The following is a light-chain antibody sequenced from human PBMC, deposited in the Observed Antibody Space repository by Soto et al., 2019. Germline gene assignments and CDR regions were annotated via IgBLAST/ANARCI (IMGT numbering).Light chain of an antibody. CDR3: QHDNSYSEA. CDR2: KAS. J-gene: IGKJ1*01. CDR1: QTISSW. Sequence: DIQMTQSPYTRSGSLGDRFTITCGASQTISSWLAWYQQKPGKAPKLLIYKASTLKSGVPSRFSGSGSGTEFTLTISSLQPDDFATYYCQHDNSYSEAFGQGTKLDIK. V-gene: IGKV1-5*03.